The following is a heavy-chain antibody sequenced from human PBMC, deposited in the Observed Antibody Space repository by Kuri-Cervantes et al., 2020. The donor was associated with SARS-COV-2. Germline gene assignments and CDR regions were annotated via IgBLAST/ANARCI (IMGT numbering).Heavy chain of an antibody. D-gene: IGHD5-18*01. Sequence: SGPTLVHPTQPLTLTCNFSGFSLSTSGMCVSWIRQPPGKALEWIARIDWDDDKYYSPSLKTRLTISKDTSKDQVVLTMTNMDPVDTATYYCARYRGYRYVIDYWGQGTLVTVSS. CDR1: GFSLSTSGMC. CDR2: IDWDDDK. J-gene: IGHJ4*02. V-gene: IGHV2-70*10. CDR3: ARYRGYRYVIDY.